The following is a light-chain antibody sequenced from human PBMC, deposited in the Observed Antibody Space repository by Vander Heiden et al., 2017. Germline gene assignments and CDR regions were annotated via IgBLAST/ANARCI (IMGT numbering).Light chain of an antibody. CDR3: QQYFRTPYT. CDR2: WAS. V-gene: IGKV4-1*01. CDR1: QSVLYSSNNKNH. Sequence: DIVLTQSPDSLAGSLGERATINCKSSQSVLYSSNNKNHLAWYQQKPGQSPKMIIDWASTRKSGVPDRFSGSGSGTDFTLTISSLQAEDVAVYYCQQYFRTPYTFGQGTKLEIK. J-gene: IGKJ2*01.